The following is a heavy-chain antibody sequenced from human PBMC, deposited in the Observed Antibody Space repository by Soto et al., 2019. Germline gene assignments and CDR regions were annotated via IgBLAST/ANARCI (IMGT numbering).Heavy chain of an antibody. J-gene: IGHJ4*02. CDR1: SGSISTGNW. CDR2: IYYTGAT. V-gene: IGHV4-4*02. Sequence: QVELQESGPRLVKSSGTLSLTCEVSSGSISTGNWWSLVRQPPGKVLEWIGEIYYTGATNYNPSLKSRVTMTIDKSKDQFSLILTSATAADTAVYYCARVFSSGSGWMYYFDFWGQGILVSVSS. CDR3: ARVFSSGSGWMYYFDF. D-gene: IGHD6-25*01.